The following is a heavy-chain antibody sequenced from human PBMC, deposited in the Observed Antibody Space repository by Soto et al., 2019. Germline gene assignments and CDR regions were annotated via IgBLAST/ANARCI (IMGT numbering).Heavy chain of an antibody. CDR3: ARDKSGVEFYYYYYGMDV. CDR1: GGTFSSYA. J-gene: IGHJ6*02. D-gene: IGHD3-10*01. V-gene: IGHV1-69*06. Sequence: ASVKVSCKASGGTFSSYAISWVRQAPGQGLEWMGGIVPIFGTANYAQKFQGRVTITADKSTSTAYMELSSLRSEDTAVYYCARDKSGVEFYYYYYGMDVWGQGTTVTVSS. CDR2: IVPIFGTA.